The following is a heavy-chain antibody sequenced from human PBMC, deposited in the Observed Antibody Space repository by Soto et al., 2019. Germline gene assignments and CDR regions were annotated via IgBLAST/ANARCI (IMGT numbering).Heavy chain of an antibody. CDR3: AKDFSSNYYRSGTFDN. CDR1: GFTFRSYG. J-gene: IGHJ4*02. D-gene: IGHD3-10*01. V-gene: IGHV3-30*18. CDR2: ISYDGSNK. Sequence: PGGSLILSCVASGFTFRSYGVHWVRQAPGKGLEWVAIISYDGSNKYYADSVKGRFTISRDNSKNTLYLQMNSLRPEDTAVYYCAKDFSSNYYRSGTFDNWGQGTLVTVSS.